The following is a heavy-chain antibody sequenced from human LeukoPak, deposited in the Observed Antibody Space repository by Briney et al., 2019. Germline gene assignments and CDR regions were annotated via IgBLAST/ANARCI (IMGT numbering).Heavy chain of an antibody. D-gene: IGHD3-3*01. V-gene: IGHV1-18*01. Sequence: ASVKVSCNASGYTFTSYGISWVRHAPGQGLERMGCISTNIGNTNYAQRLQGRVTMTTDTSTSTAYMELRSLRSDDTAVYYCARPCSYYDFWSGYYSGDYFDYWGQGTLVTVSS. J-gene: IGHJ4*02. CDR3: ARPCSYYDFWSGYYSGDYFDY. CDR2: ISTNIGNT. CDR1: GYTFTSYG.